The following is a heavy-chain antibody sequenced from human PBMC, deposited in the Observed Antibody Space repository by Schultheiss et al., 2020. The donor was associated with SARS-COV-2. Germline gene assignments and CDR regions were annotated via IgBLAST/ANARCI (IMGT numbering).Heavy chain of an antibody. CDR1: GFTFSSYA. CDR2: IWYDGSHK. D-gene: IGHD5-18*01. V-gene: IGHV3-33*01. Sequence: GGSLRLSCAASGFTFSSYAMHWVRQAPGKGLEWVAVIWYDGSHKYYADSVKGRFTISRDNSKNTLYLQMNSLRAEDTAVYYCARGKDTAWVHWYFDLWGRGTLVTVSS. CDR3: ARGKDTAWVHWYFDL. J-gene: IGHJ2*01.